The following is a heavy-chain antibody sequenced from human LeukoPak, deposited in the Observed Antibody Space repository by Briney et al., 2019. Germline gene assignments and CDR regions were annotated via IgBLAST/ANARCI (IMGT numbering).Heavy chain of an antibody. D-gene: IGHD6-13*01. V-gene: IGHV3-30*04. Sequence: GGSLRLSCAASGFTFSSYAMHWVRQAPGKGLEWVAVISYDGSNKNYADSVKGRFTISRDNSKNTLYLQMNSLRAEDTAVYYCARDAGSSWYGNYYYGMDVWGQGTTVTVSS. CDR1: GFTFSSYA. CDR3: ARDAGSSWYGNYYYGMDV. CDR2: ISYDGSNK. J-gene: IGHJ6*02.